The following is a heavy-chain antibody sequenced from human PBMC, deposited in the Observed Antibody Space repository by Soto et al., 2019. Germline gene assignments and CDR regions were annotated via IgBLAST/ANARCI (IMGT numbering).Heavy chain of an antibody. Sequence: ASVKVSCKASGYTFTDYYMNWVRQAPGQGLEWMGWINPNNGVTNYAQKFQGRVTMTRDTSISTAYMDLSSLRSDDTAVYYCARGALTVANWFDPRGQGTLVTVSS. D-gene: IGHD6-19*01. CDR2: INPNNGVT. V-gene: IGHV1-2*02. CDR3: ARGALTVANWFDP. CDR1: GYTFTDYY. J-gene: IGHJ5*02.